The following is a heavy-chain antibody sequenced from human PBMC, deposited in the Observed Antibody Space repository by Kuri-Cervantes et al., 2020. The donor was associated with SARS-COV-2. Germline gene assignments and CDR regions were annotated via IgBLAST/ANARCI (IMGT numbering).Heavy chain of an antibody. CDR1: GGSFSGYY. V-gene: IGHV4-59*12. CDR2: IYYSGST. CDR3: ARGSGIAARPSTYNWFDP. Sequence: GSLRLSCAVYGGSFSGYYWSWIRQPPGKGLEWIGYIYYSGSTNYNPSLKSRVTISVDTSKNQFSLKLSSVTAADTAVYYCARGSGIAARPSTYNWFDPWGQGTLVTVSS. J-gene: IGHJ5*02. D-gene: IGHD6-6*01.